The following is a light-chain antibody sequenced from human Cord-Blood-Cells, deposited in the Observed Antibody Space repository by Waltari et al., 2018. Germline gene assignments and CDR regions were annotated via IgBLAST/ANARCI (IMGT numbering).Light chain of an antibody. J-gene: IGKJ1*01. Sequence: AIRMTQSPSSFSASTGDRVTITCRASQGIRSYLAWYQQKPGKAPKLLIYAASPLQSGVPSRFSGSGSGTDFTLTISCLQSEDFATYYCQQYYSYPRTFGQGTKVEIK. CDR3: QQYYSYPRT. CDR1: QGIRSY. V-gene: IGKV1-8*01. CDR2: AAS.